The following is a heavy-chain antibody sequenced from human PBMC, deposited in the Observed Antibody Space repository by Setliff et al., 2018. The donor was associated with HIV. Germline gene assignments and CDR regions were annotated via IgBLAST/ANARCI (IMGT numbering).Heavy chain of an antibody. Sequence: GGSLRLSCAASGFTFSSYEMNWVRQAPGKGLEWVSDISSSGSTIYYADSVKGRFTISRDNSKNTLYLQMNSLRAEDTAVYYCAKDSGSYMIGKVMDDWGQGTLVTVSS. CDR3: AKDSGSYMIGKVMDD. CDR2: ISSSGSTI. D-gene: IGHD1-26*01. V-gene: IGHV3-48*03. J-gene: IGHJ4*02. CDR1: GFTFSSYE.